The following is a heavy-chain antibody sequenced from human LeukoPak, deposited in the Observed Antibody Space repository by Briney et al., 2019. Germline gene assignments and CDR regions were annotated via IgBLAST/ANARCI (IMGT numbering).Heavy chain of an antibody. CDR1: GDSVSSNSAA. V-gene: IGHV6-1*01. Sequence: SQTLSLTCAISGDSVSSNSAAWNCIRQSPSRGLEWLGRTYYRSKWYNDYAVSVKSRITINPDTSKNQFSLQLNSVTPEDTAVYYCAGDQGPSIAVAGTGFDYWGQGTLVTVSS. D-gene: IGHD6-19*01. CDR3: AGDQGPSIAVAGTGFDY. CDR2: TYYRSKWYN. J-gene: IGHJ4*02.